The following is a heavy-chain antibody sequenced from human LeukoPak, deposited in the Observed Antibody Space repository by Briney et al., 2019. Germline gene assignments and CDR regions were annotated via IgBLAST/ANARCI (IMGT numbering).Heavy chain of an antibody. CDR1: GFTVSSNY. V-gene: IGHV3-53*01. D-gene: IGHD3-22*01. CDR3: AKGSLRPYYYDSSAGRI. Sequence: GRSLRLSCAASGFTVSSNYMSWVRQAPGKGLEWVSVIYSGGSTYYADSVKGRFTISRDNSKNTLYLQMNSLRAEDTAVYYCAKGSLRPYYYDSSAGRIWGQGTMVTVSS. CDR2: IYSGGST. J-gene: IGHJ3*02.